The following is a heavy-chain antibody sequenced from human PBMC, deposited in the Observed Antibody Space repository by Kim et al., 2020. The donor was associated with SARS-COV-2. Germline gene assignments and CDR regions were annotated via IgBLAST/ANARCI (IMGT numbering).Heavy chain of an antibody. Sequence: AQKLQGRGTMTTDKSTSTAYMELRSLRSDDTAVYYCASLSLAYYYGMDVWGQGTTVTVSS. CDR3: ASLSLAYYYGMDV. J-gene: IGHJ6*02. V-gene: IGHV1-18*01. D-gene: IGHD5-12*01.